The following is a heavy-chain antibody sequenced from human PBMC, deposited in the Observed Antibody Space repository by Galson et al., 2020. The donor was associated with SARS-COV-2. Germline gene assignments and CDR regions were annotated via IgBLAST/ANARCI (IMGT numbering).Heavy chain of an antibody. CDR3: ARGVYGSGSSYYYYYYMDV. CDR1: GGSISSYY. V-gene: IGHV4-59*01. CDR2: IYYSGST. Sequence: SETLSLTCTVSGGSISSYYWSWIRQPPGKGLEWIGYIYYSGSTNYNPSLKSRVTISVDTSKNQFSLKLSSVTAADTAVYYCARGVYGSGSSYYYYYYMDVWGKGTTVTISS. D-gene: IGHD3-10*01. J-gene: IGHJ6*03.